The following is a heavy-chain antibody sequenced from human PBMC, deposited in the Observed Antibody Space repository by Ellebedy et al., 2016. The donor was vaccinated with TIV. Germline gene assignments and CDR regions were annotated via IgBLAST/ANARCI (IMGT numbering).Heavy chain of an antibody. D-gene: IGHD2-21*01. V-gene: IGHV4-39*02. CDR3: ARIDPWQPIDD. Sequence: MPGGSLRLSCIVSGGSVSSNRYYWAWIREPPGKELEWIGCVYYSGSPYYKPSFTSRVTLSADTSKNPFSLNLRTVTAADTAVYYCARIDPWQPIDDWGQGILVTVSS. J-gene: IGHJ4*02. CDR1: GGSVSSNRYY. CDR2: VYYSGSP.